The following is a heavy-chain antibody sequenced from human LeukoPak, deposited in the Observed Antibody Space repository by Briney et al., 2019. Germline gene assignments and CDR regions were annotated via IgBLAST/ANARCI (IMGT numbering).Heavy chain of an antibody. V-gene: IGHV3-30*18. CDR2: ISEEGSNK. CDR1: VFTYGSYG. D-gene: IGHD3-16*02. J-gene: IGHJ4*02. Sequence: GGSLRLACAASVFTYGSYGMHWVRQAPGKWLEWVAAISEEGSNKYYADSVKGRFTISRDNSKNTLYLQMNSLRAEDTAVYYCAKDGDYVWGSYRGFDYWGQGTLVTVSS. CDR3: AKDGDYVWGSYRGFDY.